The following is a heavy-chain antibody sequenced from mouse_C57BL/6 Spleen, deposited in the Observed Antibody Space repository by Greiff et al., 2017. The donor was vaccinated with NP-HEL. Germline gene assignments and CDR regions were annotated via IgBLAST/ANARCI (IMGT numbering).Heavy chain of an antibody. Sequence: EVQLQQSGPVLVKPGASVKMSCKASGYTFTDYYMNWVKQSHGKSLEWIGVINPYNGGTSYNQKFKGKATLTVDKSSSTAYMELNSLTSEDSAVYYCERHYSNYGYYAMDYWGQGTSVTVSS. V-gene: IGHV1-19*01. CDR2: INPYNGGT. J-gene: IGHJ4*01. CDR3: ERHYSNYGYYAMDY. D-gene: IGHD2-5*01. CDR1: GYTFTDYY.